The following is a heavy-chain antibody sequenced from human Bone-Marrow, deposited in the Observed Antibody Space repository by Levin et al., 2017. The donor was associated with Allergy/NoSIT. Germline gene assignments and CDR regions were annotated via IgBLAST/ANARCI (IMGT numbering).Heavy chain of an antibody. CDR3: ARRPSSTSCYGDAFDI. D-gene: IGHD2-2*01. J-gene: IGHJ3*02. CDR2: IYYSGST. CDR1: GGSISSYY. V-gene: IGHV4-59*01. Sequence: SETLSLTCTVSGGSISSYYWSWIRQPPGKGLEWIGYIYYSGSTNYNPSLKSRVTISVDTSKNQFSLKLSSVTAADTAVYYCARRPSSTSCYGDAFDIWGQGTMVTVSS.